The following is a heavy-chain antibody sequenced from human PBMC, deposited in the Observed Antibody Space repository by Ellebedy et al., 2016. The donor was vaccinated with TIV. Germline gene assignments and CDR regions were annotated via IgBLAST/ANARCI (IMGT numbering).Heavy chain of an antibody. J-gene: IGHJ4*02. D-gene: IGHD5-12*01. CDR2: IVAVFGTT. Sequence: SVKVSCKASGGIFRSNAFSWVRQSPGQGLEWMGGIVAVFGTTTYAQKFQGRVTITADESTSTAYMELSSLTADDTAVYYCARYSGYHLRGNYFDYWGQGTLVTVSS. V-gene: IGHV1-69*13. CDR3: ARYSGYHLRGNYFDY. CDR1: GGIFRSNA.